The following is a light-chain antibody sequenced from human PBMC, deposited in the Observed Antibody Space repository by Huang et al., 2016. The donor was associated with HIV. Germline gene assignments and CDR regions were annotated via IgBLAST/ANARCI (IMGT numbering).Light chain of an antibody. V-gene: IGKV1-27*01. CDR2: AAS. CDR1: QGISNY. J-gene: IGKJ4*01. CDR3: QKYNSAPLT. Sequence: DIQMTQSPSSLSASVGDRVTITCRASQGISNYLAWYQQKPVKVPKLLIYAASTLQSGVPSRVSGSGSGTDFTLTINSLQPEDVATYYCQKYNSAPLTFGGGTKVEIK.